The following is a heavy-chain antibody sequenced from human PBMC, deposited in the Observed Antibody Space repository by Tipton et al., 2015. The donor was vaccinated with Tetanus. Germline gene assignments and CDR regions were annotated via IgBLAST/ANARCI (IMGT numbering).Heavy chain of an antibody. CDR2: IYYSGST. D-gene: IGHD1-26*01. Sequence: PGLVKPSETLSLSCTVSGGSISSYYWSWIRQPPGKGLEWIGYIYYSGSTSYNPSLESRVTISVDTSKNQFSLRLTSVTAADTAVYYCARDIEEVGATKYFDYWGQGTLVTVSS. CDR3: ARDIEEVGATKYFDY. V-gene: IGHV4-59*01. CDR1: GGSISSYY. J-gene: IGHJ4*02.